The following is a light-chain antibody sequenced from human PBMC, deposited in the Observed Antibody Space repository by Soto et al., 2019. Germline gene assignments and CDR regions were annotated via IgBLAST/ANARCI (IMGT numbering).Light chain of an antibody. CDR3: RQYYDCPPVT. CDR1: QSVSSN. CDR2: GAS. Sequence: IVVTLSLATVSVSTGERVTLSCRASQSVSSNLAWYHQKPGQAPRLLIYGASARATGIPARFSGSGSGTEFTLTIISLLPADDAVHYCRQYYDCPPVTFGQGTRLDIK. J-gene: IGKJ5*01. V-gene: IGKV3-15*01.